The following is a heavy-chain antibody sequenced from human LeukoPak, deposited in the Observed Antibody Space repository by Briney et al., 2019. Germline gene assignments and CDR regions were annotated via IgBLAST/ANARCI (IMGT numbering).Heavy chain of an antibody. Sequence: SETLSLTCTVSGGPISSGDYYWSWIRQPPGKGLEWIGYIYGSGSTYYNPSFKSRVTISVDTSKKQFSLKLSSVTAADTAVYYCARVVPAGSNGFDPWGQGTLVTVSS. D-gene: IGHD6-13*01. J-gene: IGHJ5*02. CDR3: ARVVPAGSNGFDP. V-gene: IGHV4-30-4*01. CDR2: IYGSGST. CDR1: GGPISSGDYY.